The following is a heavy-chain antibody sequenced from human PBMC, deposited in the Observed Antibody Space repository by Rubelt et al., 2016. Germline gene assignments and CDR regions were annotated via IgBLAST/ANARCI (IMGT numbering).Heavy chain of an antibody. J-gene: IGHJ4*02. CDR2: INHSGST. Sequence: QVQLQQWGAGLLKPSETLSLTCAVSGGSFSAYSWSWIRQPPGKGLEWIGEINHSGSTTYNPSLKSRVAMSVDTSKDQFSRTLIAVTAADTAVDYCASQRGYSRGRHWGQGTLVTVSS. CDR1: GGSFSAYS. V-gene: IGHV4-34*01. D-gene: IGHD6-19*01. CDR3: ASQRGYSRGRH.